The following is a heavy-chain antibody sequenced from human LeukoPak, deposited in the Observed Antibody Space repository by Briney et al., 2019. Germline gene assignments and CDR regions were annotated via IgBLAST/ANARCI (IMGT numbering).Heavy chain of an antibody. J-gene: IGHJ4*02. V-gene: IGHV1-2*06. D-gene: IGHD7-27*01. CDR1: GYTFTGYY. CDR3: ARGLLTGIPFDY. Sequence: ASVKVSCKASGYTFTGYYMHWVRQAPGQGLEWMGRINPNSGGTNYAQKFQGRVTMTRDTSISTAYMELSRLRSDDTAVYYCARGLLTGIPFDYWGQGTLVTVSS. CDR2: INPNSGGT.